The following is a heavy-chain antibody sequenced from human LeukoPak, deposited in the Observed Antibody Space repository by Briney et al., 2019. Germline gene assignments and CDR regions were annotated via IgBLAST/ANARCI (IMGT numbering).Heavy chain of an antibody. CDR2: IYSGAGT. J-gene: IGHJ4*02. Sequence: GGSLRLSCAASGITLSDYWMYWVRQGPGKGLEWVSVIYSGAGTYYADSVKGRFTISRDNSKNTLYLQMNSLRAEDTAVYYCARVPLYGDYADYYFDSWGQGTLVTVSS. CDR1: GITLSDYW. CDR3: ARVPLYGDYADYYFDS. D-gene: IGHD4-17*01. V-gene: IGHV3-66*01.